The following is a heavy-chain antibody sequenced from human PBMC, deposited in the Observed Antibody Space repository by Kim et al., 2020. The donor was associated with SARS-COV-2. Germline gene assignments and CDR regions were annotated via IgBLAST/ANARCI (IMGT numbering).Heavy chain of an antibody. D-gene: IGHD1-1*01. V-gene: IGHV4-39*01. Sequence: SETLSLTCIVSSGSISSSTYSWGWIRQPPGKGLEWIGTIFNGGNTQYNPSLKSRVTISVDTSKSQFSLWLSSVTAADTALYYCARHLELERTYNWFDLWGQGTLVTVSS. CDR3: ARHLELERTYNWFDL. CDR2: IFNGGNT. J-gene: IGHJ5*02. CDR1: SGSISSSTYS.